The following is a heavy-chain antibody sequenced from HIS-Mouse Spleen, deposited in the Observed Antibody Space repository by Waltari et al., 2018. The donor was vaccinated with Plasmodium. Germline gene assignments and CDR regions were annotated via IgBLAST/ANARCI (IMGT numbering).Heavy chain of an antibody. J-gene: IGHJ4*02. CDR2: IYYSGST. CDR1: GGSISSGRYY. Sequence: QVQLQESGPGLVKPSQTLSLTCTVSGGSISSGRYYWSWIRQHPGKGLEWIGYIYYSGSTYYNPSLKSRVTISVDTSKNQFSLKLSSVTAADTAVYYCARSIAATVTFYFDYWGQGTLVTVSS. V-gene: IGHV4-31*03. D-gene: IGHD6-13*01. CDR3: ARSIAATVTFYFDY.